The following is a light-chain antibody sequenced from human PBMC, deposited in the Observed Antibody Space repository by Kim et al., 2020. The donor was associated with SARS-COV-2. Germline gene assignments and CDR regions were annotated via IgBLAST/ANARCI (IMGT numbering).Light chain of an antibody. J-gene: IGLJ3*02. Sequence: PVQSFAISCPGTSSDVGGYIYVSWYQQHPGKAPKLMFYEVSQRHSGVPDRFSGSKSGNTASLTVSGLQAEDESDYYCSSYAGSQGVFGGGTKLTVL. CDR2: EVS. CDR3: SSYAGSQGV. V-gene: IGLV2-8*01. CDR1: SSDVGGYIY.